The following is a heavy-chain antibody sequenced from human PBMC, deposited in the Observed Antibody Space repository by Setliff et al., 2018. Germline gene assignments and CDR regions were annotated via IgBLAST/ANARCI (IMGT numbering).Heavy chain of an antibody. CDR2: MNPNSGNT. Sequence: ASVKVSCKASGYTFTSYDINWVRQATGQGLEWMGWMNPNSGNTGYAQKFQGRVTMTRNTSISTAYMELSSLRAEDTAMYYCARDLDTAMTRGAFDIWGQGTMVTVSS. V-gene: IGHV1-8*02. CDR1: GYTFTSYD. J-gene: IGHJ3*02. CDR3: ARDLDTAMTRGAFDI. D-gene: IGHD5-18*01.